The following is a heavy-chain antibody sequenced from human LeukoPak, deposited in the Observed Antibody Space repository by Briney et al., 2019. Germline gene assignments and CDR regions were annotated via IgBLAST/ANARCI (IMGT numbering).Heavy chain of an antibody. V-gene: IGHV4-39*01. CDR2: IYYSGST. CDR3: ARHVYDSSGPPHGMDV. CDR1: GGSISSSSYY. Sequence: SETLSLTCTVSGGSISSSSYYWGWIRQPPGKGLEWIGSIYYSGSTYYNPSLKSRVTISVDTSMNQFSLKLSSVTAADTAVYYCARHVYDSSGPPHGMDVWGQGTTVTVSS. J-gene: IGHJ6*02. D-gene: IGHD3-22*01.